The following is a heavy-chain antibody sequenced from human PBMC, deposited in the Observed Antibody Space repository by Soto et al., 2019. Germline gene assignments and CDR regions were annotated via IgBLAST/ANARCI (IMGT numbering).Heavy chain of an antibody. CDR1: GYTFTSYG. D-gene: IGHD3-10*02. J-gene: IGHJ5*02. V-gene: IGHV1-18*01. CDR3: ARGTDYFHGTDNWFDP. CDR2: ISAYNGNT. Sequence: ASVKGSCKASGYTFTSYGISWVRQAPGQGLEWMGWISAYNGNTNYAQKLQGRVTMTTDTSTSTAYMELRSLRSDDTAVYYCARGTDYFHGTDNWFDPWGQGTLVTVSS.